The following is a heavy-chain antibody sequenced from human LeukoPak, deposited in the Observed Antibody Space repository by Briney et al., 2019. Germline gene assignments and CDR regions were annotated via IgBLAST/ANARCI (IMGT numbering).Heavy chain of an antibody. J-gene: IGHJ4*02. CDR2: INAGNGNT. D-gene: IGHD6-13*01. CDR3: ARDKYSSSWYFPHFDY. V-gene: IGHV1-3*01. Sequence: ASVKVSCKASGYTFTGYAMHWVRQAPGQRLEWMGWINAGNGNTKYSQKFQGRVTITRDTSASTAYMELSSLRSEDTAVYYCARDKYSSSWYFPHFDYWGQGTLVTVSS. CDR1: GYTFTGYA.